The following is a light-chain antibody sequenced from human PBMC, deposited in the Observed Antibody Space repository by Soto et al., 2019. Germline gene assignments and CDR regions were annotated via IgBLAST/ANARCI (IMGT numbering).Light chain of an antibody. J-gene: IGKJ1*01. CDR1: QSVSSNY. CDR2: SAS. Sequence: ELVFTQSPVTLSLSPGTRATPSCRASQSVSSNYLAWYQQKPGQAPRLLIYSASNRATGIPDRFSGSGSGTDFTLTISRLEPEDFAVYYCQRYGSSGTFGQGTKVDIK. CDR3: QRYGSSGT. V-gene: IGKV3-20*01.